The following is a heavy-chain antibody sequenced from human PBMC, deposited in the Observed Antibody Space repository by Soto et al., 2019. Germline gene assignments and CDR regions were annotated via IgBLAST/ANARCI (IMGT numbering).Heavy chain of an antibody. J-gene: IGHJ4*02. Sequence: PSETLSLTGTVSGVSINHYYWTWIRQPPWKRLEWIGAIYYTGSTTYNPSLRSGVTFSVDTSKNQFSLSLTSVTAADTAVYFCAKVLSGGHLDYYRQGNLVAVCS. CDR2: IYYTGST. V-gene: IGHV4-59*01. CDR1: GVSINHYY. CDR3: AKVLSGGHLDY.